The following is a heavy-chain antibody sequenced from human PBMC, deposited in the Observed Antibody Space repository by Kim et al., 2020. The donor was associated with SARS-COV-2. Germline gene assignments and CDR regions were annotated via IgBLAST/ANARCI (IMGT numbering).Heavy chain of an antibody. Sequence: GGSLRLSCAASGFTFSSYAMSWVRQAPGKGLEWVSAISGSGGSTYYADSVKGRFTISRDNSKNTLYLQMNSLRAEDTAVYYCAKDLYSSSWYEDSSGWPFDYWGQGTLVTVSS. CDR2: ISGSGGST. CDR1: GFTFSSYA. D-gene: IGHD6-13*01. V-gene: IGHV3-23*01. J-gene: IGHJ4*02. CDR3: AKDLYSSSWYEDSSGWPFDY.